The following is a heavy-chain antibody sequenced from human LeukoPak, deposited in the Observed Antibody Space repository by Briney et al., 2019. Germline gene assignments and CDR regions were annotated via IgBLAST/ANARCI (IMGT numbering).Heavy chain of an antibody. CDR3: ARYGHSPFFDY. CDR1: GYTFTNYP. D-gene: IGHD4-17*01. CDR2: INPSGGST. J-gene: IGHJ4*02. Sequence: ASVKVSCKASGYTFTNYPMNWVRQAPGQGLEWMGIINPSGGSTTNAQKFQGRVIMTRDMSTSTVYMELSSLRSEDTAVYFCARYGHSPFFDYWGQGTLVIVSS. V-gene: IGHV1-46*01.